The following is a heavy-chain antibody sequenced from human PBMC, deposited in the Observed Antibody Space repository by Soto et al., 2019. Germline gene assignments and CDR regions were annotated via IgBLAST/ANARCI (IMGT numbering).Heavy chain of an antibody. CDR3: NFFEDYDFWSGPYYYYYGMDV. D-gene: IGHD3-3*01. J-gene: IGHJ6*02. CDR2: ISGSGGST. V-gene: IGHV3-23*01. CDR1: GFTFSSYA. Sequence: PGGSLRLSCAASGFTFSSYAMSWVRQAPGKGLEWVSAISGSGGSTYYADSVKGRFTISRDNSKNTLYLQMNSLRAEDTAVYYCNFFEDYDFWSGPYYYYYGMDVWGQGTTVTVSS.